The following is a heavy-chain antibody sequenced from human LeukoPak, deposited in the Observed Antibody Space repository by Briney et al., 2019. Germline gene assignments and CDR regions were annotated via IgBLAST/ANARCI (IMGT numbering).Heavy chain of an antibody. CDR3: ATYTHWVAGDV. V-gene: IGHV3-7*01. CDR2: MNQDGSAK. D-gene: IGHD3-16*01. J-gene: IGHJ6*02. CDR1: GFTFSHSW. Sequence: SGGSLRLSCAASGFTFSHSWMSWVRQAPGKGLEWVANMNQDGSAKGYVDSVKGRFTISRDNARNSLYLQMSSLRPEDTAVYYCATYTHWVAGDVWGQGTTVTVSS.